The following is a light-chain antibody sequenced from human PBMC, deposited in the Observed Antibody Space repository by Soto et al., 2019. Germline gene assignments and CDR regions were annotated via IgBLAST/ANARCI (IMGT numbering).Light chain of an antibody. J-gene: IGLJ1*01. CDR3: SSYTGSNTLVYV. CDR2: DVS. Sequence: QSVLTQPASVSGSPGQSITITCTGSRSDVGGYGFVSWYQQHPGKAPKLILYDVSNWPSGVSHRFSGSKSGNTASLTISGLQAEDEADYYCSSYTGSNTLVYVFGTGTKLTVL. CDR1: RSDVGGYGF. V-gene: IGLV2-14*03.